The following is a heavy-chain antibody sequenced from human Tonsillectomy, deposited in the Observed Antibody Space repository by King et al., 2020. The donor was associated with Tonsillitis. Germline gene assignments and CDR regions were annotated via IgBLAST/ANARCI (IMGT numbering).Heavy chain of an antibody. CDR3: ALNFYGSGTYYKASEY. D-gene: IGHD3-10*01. CDR2: LYYSGST. V-gene: IGHV4-39*01. Sequence: LQLQESGPGLVKPSETLSLTCTVSGGSISSSSYYWGWIRQPPGKGLEWIGTLYYSGSTYYNPSLKSRVTISVDTSKNHFSLKLSSVTAADTAVYYCALNFYGSGTYYKASEYWGQGTLVTVSS. CDR1: GGSISSSSYY. J-gene: IGHJ4*02.